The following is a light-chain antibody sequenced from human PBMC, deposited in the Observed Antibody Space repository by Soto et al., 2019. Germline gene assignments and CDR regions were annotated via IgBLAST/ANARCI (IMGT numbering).Light chain of an antibody. J-gene: IGKJ3*01. V-gene: IGKV3-20*01. CDR3: QQYGSTPFT. CDR1: QSVSSNY. Sequence: EIVVTQSPGTLSLSPGERATLSCRASQSVSSNYLAWYQQKPGQAPRLLIYGASSRASDIPDRFSGSGSGTEFTLIISRLEPEDFAMYYCQQYGSTPFTFGPGTEVDVK. CDR2: GAS.